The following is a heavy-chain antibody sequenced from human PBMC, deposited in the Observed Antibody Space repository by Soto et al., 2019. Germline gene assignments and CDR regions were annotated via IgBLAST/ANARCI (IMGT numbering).Heavy chain of an antibody. J-gene: IGHJ5*02. CDR1: GFTFSSYA. CDR3: AKGSGGSCYYNWFDP. D-gene: IGHD2-15*01. V-gene: IGHV3-23*01. Sequence: GGSLRLSCAASGFTFSSYAMSWVRQAPGKGLEWVSAISGSGGSTYYADSVKGRFTISRDNSKNTLYLQMNSLRAEDTAVYYCAKGSGGSCYYNWFDPWGQGTLVTVSS. CDR2: ISGSGGST.